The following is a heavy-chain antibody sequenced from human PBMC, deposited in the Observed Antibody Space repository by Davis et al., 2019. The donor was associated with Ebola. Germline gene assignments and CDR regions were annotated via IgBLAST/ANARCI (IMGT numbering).Heavy chain of an antibody. D-gene: IGHD1-26*01. CDR1: GFTVSSNY. CDR2: IRSKAYAGTT. J-gene: IGHJ4*02. CDR3: TSTLIVTNDDY. Sequence: GESLKISCAASGFTVSSNYMSWFRQAPGKGLEWVGFIRSKAYAGTTEYAASVKGRFTISRDDSKSIAYLQMNSLKTEDTAVYYCTSTLIVTNDDYWGQGTLVTVSS. V-gene: IGHV3-49*03.